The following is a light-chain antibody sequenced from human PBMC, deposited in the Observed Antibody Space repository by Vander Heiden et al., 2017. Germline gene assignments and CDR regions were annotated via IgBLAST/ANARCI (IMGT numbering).Light chain of an antibody. J-gene: IGLJ2*01. CDR2: GNS. CDR3: QSYDSSLKV. Sequence: QSVLTQPPSLSRSPGQLVTISCTGSSSNLRARYDVHWYQQLPGTAPKLLIYGNSNRPSGVPDRFSGSKSGTSAALAITGLQAEDEADYYCQSYDSSLKVFGGGTKLTVL. CDR1: SSNLRARYD. V-gene: IGLV1-40*01.